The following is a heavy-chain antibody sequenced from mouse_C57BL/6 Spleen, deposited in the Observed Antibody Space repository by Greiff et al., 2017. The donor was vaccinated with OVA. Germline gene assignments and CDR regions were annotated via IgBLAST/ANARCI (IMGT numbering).Heavy chain of an antibody. CDR2: IDPENGDT. V-gene: IGHV14-4*01. Sequence: EVQLQESGAELVRPGASVKLSCTASGFNIKDDYMHWVKQRPEQGVEWIGWIDPENGDTEYASKFQGKATITADTSSNTAYLQLSSLTSEDTAVYYCTTNYYGSSLFAYWGQGTLVTVSA. CDR1: GFNIKDDY. CDR3: TTNYYGSSLFAY. J-gene: IGHJ3*01. D-gene: IGHD1-1*01.